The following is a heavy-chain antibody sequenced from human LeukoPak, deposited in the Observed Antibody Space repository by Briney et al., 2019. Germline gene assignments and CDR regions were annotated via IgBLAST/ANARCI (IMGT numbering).Heavy chain of an antibody. CDR3: ARDNYDGSGYYFD. CDR1: GFTFSSYW. J-gene: IGHJ4*02. Sequence: GGSLRLSCAASGFTFSSYWMHWVRQAPGKGLEWVSYISSSGSTTHYADSVKGRFTISRDNAKKSLYLQMNSLRAEDTAVYYCARDNYDGSGYYFDWGQGTLVTVSS. CDR2: ISSSGSTT. V-gene: IGHV3-48*04. D-gene: IGHD3-22*01.